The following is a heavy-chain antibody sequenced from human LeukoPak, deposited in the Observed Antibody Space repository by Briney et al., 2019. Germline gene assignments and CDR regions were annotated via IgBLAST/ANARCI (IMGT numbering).Heavy chain of an antibody. CDR2: ISAYNGNT. J-gene: IGHJ3*02. V-gene: IGHV1-18*01. CDR3: ARGAGRITMIVVVDGAFDI. D-gene: IGHD3-22*01. Sequence: ASVKVSCKASGYTFTSYGISWVRQAPGQGLEWMGWISAYNGNTNYAQKLRGRVTMTTDTSTSTAYMELRSLRSDDTAVYYCARGAGRITMIVVVDGAFDIWGQGTMVTVSS. CDR1: GYTFTSYG.